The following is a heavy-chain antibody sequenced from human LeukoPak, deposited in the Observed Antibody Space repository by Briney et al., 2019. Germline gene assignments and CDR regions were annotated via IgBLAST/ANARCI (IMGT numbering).Heavy chain of an antibody. Sequence: SETLSLTCAVSGGSISSGGYSWSWIRQPPGKGLEWIGYIYYSGSTYYNPSLKSRVTISVDTSKNQFSLKLSSVTAADTAVYYCARRSLDSSGYYYILGAFDIWGQGTMVTVSS. V-gene: IGHV4-30-4*07. CDR2: IYYSGST. CDR1: GGSISSGGYS. CDR3: ARRSLDSSGYYYILGAFDI. D-gene: IGHD3-22*01. J-gene: IGHJ3*02.